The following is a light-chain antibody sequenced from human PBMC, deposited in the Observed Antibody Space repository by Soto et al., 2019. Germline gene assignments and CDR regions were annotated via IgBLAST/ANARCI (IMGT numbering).Light chain of an antibody. CDR2: DAS. Sequence: DIQVTQSPPTLSASVGDRVTITCRASQTISTWMACYQQKPGKAPKLLVYDASTLQSGVASRFSGSGSGTEFTLIISGLQPDDSATYYCQQYTNTNNPWMFGEGTKVEI. CDR3: QQYTNTNNPWM. CDR1: QTISTW. V-gene: IGKV1-5*01. J-gene: IGKJ1*01.